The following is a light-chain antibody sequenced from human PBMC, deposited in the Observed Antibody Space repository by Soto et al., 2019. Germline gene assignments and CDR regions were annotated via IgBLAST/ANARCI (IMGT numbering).Light chain of an antibody. Sequence: EIVLTQSPGTLSLSPGERATLSCRASHSVSSSYLAWYQQKPGQAPRLLIYGASSRATGIPDRFSGSGSGTNFTLPTSSLQPEDFAVYYCQQYGSSPPITFGQGTRLEIK. CDR1: HSVSSSY. V-gene: IGKV3-20*01. CDR3: QQYGSSPPIT. J-gene: IGKJ5*01. CDR2: GAS.